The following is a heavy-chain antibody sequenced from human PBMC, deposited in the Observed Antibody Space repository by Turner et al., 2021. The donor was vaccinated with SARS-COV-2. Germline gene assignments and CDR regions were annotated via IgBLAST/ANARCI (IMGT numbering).Heavy chain of an antibody. D-gene: IGHD5-12*01. Sequence: ELQLVESGGGVFHPGVTLSRSSSACGFPFSSYAMNWVRQPPGKGLEWVSYISTGGSTVYYADSVKGRFTISRDNDKNSLYLQMNSIRAEDTAVYYCARHYDVKSYYYCGMDVWGQGTTVTVSS. V-gene: IGHV3-48*03. CDR1: GFPFSSYA. CDR2: ISTGGSTV. CDR3: ARHYDVKSYYYCGMDV. J-gene: IGHJ6*02.